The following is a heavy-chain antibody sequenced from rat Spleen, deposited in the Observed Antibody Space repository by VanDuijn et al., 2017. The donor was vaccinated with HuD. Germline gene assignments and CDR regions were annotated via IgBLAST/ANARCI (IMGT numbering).Heavy chain of an antibody. CDR3: ARRHYGYTDYFDY. CDR2: ISYDGSSI. J-gene: IGHJ2*01. Sequence: EVQLVDSGGGLVQPGRSLKLSCAASGFTFSDCYMAWVRQAPTKGLEWVATISYDGSSIYYRDSVKGRSTIARDNAKSSLYLQMDSLRSEDTATYYCARRHYGYTDYFDYWGQGVMVTVSS. V-gene: IGHV5S10*01. D-gene: IGHD1-11*01. CDR1: GFTFSDCY.